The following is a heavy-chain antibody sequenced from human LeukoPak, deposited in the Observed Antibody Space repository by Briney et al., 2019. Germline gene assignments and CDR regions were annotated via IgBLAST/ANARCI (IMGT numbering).Heavy chain of an antibody. CDR2: ISSNGGST. Sequence: GGSLRLSCAASGFTFSSYAMPWVRQAPGKGLEYVSAISSNGGSTYYANSVKGRFTISRDNSKNTLYLQMGSLRAEDMAVYYCARASTDDFPTNWFDPWGQGTLVTVSS. D-gene: IGHD3-16*01. CDR3: ARASTDDFPTNWFDP. V-gene: IGHV3-64*01. J-gene: IGHJ5*02. CDR1: GFTFSSYA.